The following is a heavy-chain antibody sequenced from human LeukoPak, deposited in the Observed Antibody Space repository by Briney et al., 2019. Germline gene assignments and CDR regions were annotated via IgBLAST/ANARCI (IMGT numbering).Heavy chain of an antibody. CDR2: IYYSGST. V-gene: IGHV4-39*01. CDR3: ARQVRDSSPGLYFDY. Sequence: SETLSLTCTVSGGSISSSSYYWGWIRQPPGKGLEWIGSIYYSGSTYYNPSLKSRVTISVDTSKNQFSLKLSSVTAADPAVYYCARQVRDSSPGLYFDYWGQGTLVTVSS. D-gene: IGHD3-22*01. CDR1: GGSISSSSYY. J-gene: IGHJ4*02.